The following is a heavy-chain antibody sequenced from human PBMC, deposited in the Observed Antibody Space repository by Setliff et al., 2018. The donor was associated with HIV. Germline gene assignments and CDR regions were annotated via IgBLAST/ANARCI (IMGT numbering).Heavy chain of an antibody. CDR3: ARSGCHGRSCYSGSVIVY. D-gene: IGHD3-22*01. J-gene: IGHJ4*02. CDR2: HNTKWGT. Sequence: KPSETLSLTCSVSGDSINSATYYWTWTRQPAGKGLDWVGHHNTKWGTNYNPSLKSRASISVDKSKNRFSLQLTQMAAADTGVYYCARSGCHGRSCYSGSVIVYWGQGTLVTVSS. V-gene: IGHV4-61*09. CDR1: GDSINSATYY.